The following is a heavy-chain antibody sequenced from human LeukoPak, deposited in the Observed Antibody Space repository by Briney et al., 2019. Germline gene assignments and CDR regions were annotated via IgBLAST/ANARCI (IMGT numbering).Heavy chain of an antibody. J-gene: IGHJ6*03. CDR3: ARRSSSDYYYYYMDV. CDR2: IYPGDSDT. D-gene: IGHD6-13*01. CDR1: GYSFTSYW. V-gene: IGHV5-51*01. Sequence: GESLKISCKGSGYSFTSYWIGWVRQLPGKGLEGMGIIYPGDSDTRYSPSFQGQVTISADKSISTAYLQWSSLKASDTAMYYCARRSSSDYYYYYMDVWGKGTTVTVSS.